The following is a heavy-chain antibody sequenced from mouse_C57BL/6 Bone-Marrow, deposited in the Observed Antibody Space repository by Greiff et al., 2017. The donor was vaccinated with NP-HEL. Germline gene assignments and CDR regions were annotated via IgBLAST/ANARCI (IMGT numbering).Heavy chain of an antibody. Sequence: DVMLVESGGGLVKPGGSLKLSCAASGFTFSSYAMSWVRQTPEKRLEWVATISDGGSYTYYPDNVKGRFTISRDNAKNNLYLQMSHLKSEDTAMYYCARRNYYGREYYYAMDYWGQGTSVTVSS. V-gene: IGHV5-4*03. CDR1: GFTFSSYA. J-gene: IGHJ4*01. CDR2: ISDGGSYT. D-gene: IGHD1-1*01. CDR3: ARRNYYGREYYYAMDY.